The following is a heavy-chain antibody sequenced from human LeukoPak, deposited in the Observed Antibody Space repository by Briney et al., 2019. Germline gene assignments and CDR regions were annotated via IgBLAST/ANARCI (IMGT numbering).Heavy chain of an antibody. V-gene: IGHV3-23*01. J-gene: IGHJ3*02. CDR2: ISGSGDST. CDR1: GFTFSSYA. Sequence: GGSLRLSCAASGFTFSSYAMSWVRQAPGKGLEWVSAISGSGDSTYYADSVKGRFTISRDNSKNTLYLQMNSLGAEDTAVYYCARVRVRDFWSGDAFDIWGQGTMVTVSS. D-gene: IGHD3-3*01. CDR3: ARVRVRDFWSGDAFDI.